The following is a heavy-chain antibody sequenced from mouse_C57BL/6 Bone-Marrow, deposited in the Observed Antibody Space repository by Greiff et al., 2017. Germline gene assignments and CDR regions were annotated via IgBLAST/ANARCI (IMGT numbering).Heavy chain of an antibody. V-gene: IGHV14-3*01. CDR1: GFTFTNTY. CDR3: ARADPFAY. CDR2: IDPANGNT. J-gene: IGHJ3*01. Sequence: VHVKQSVAELVRPGASVKLSCTASGFTFTNTYMHWVKQRPEQGLEWIGRIDPANGNTKYAPKFQGKATITADTSSNTAYLQLSSLTSEDTAIYYCARADPFAYWGQGTLVTVSA.